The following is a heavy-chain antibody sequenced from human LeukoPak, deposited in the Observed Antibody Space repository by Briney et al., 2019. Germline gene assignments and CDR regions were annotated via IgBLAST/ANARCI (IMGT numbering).Heavy chain of an antibody. Sequence: GGSLRLSCAASGFTFSSYGMHWVRQAPGKGLEWVAIISYDGTNKYYADSVKGRFTISRDNPKNTLYLQMNSLRAEDTAVYYCARDSGYSSSSGPFDYWGQGTLVTVSS. CDR2: ISYDGTNK. V-gene: IGHV3-30*03. J-gene: IGHJ4*02. CDR3: ARDSGYSSSSGPFDY. CDR1: GFTFSSYG. D-gene: IGHD6-6*01.